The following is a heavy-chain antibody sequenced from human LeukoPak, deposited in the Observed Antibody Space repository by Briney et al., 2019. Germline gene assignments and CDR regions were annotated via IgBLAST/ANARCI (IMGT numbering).Heavy chain of an antibody. CDR2: MSSSDDGR. CDR1: GFTFSSYS. D-gene: IGHD2-15*01. Sequence: GGSLRLSCAASGFTFSSYSLNWVRQAPGKGLEWVSAMSSSDDGRYYAASVRGRFTISRDTSRSTLYLQMNSLRAEDAAVYYCAKAPVTSCRGAFCYPFDYWGQGTLVTVSS. V-gene: IGHV3-23*01. J-gene: IGHJ4*02. CDR3: AKAPVTSCRGAFCYPFDY.